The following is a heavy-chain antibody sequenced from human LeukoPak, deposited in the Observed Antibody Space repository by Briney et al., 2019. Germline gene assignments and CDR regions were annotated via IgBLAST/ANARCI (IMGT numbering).Heavy chain of an antibody. CDR2: INPNSGGT. V-gene: IGHV1-2*06. Sequence: ASVNVSCTASGYSFTGYFIHWVRQAPGQGLEWMGRINPNSGGTNYAQKFQGRVTMTRDTSISTAYMELSRLSSDDTAVYYCARGDAMDVWGQGTTVTVSS. J-gene: IGHJ6*02. CDR3: ARGDAMDV. CDR1: GYSFTGYF.